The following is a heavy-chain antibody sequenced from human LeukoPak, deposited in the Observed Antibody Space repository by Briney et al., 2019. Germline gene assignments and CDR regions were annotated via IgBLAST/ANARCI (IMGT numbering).Heavy chain of an antibody. D-gene: IGHD3-22*01. CDR2: IKQDGSEK. V-gene: IGHV3-7*01. CDR1: GFTFSSYW. CDR3: AKQLLPTPGGDAFDI. Sequence: GGSLRLSCAASGFTFSSYWMSWVRQAPGKGLEWVANIKQDGSEKYYVDSVKGRFTISRDNAKNSLYLQMNSLRAEDTAVYYCAKQLLPTPGGDAFDIWGQGTMVTVSS. J-gene: IGHJ3*02.